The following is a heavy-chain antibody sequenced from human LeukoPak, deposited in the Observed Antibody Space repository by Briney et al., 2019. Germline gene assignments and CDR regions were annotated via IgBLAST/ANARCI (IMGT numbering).Heavy chain of an antibody. D-gene: IGHD1-14*01. Sequence: SETLSLTCAVYGGSFSGYYWSWIRQPPGKGLEWIGEINHSGSTNYNPSLKSRVTISVDTSKNQFSLKLSSVTAADTAVYYCARGLTHTGYWGQGTLVTVSS. CDR1: GGSFSGYY. J-gene: IGHJ4*02. CDR2: INHSGST. CDR3: ARGLTHTGY. V-gene: IGHV4-34*01.